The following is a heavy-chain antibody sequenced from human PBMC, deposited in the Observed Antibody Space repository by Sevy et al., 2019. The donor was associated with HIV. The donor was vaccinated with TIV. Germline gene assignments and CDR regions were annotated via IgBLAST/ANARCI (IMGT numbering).Heavy chain of an antibody. Sequence: GGSLRLSCAASGFTVSSNYMSWVRQAPGKGLEWVSVIYSGGSTYYADSVKGRFTISRDNSKNTRYLQMNSLRAEDTAVYYCASLGSYSGSFYFDYWGQGTLVTVSS. D-gene: IGHD1-26*01. CDR3: ASLGSYSGSFYFDY. V-gene: IGHV3-53*01. CDR2: IYSGGST. J-gene: IGHJ4*02. CDR1: GFTVSSNY.